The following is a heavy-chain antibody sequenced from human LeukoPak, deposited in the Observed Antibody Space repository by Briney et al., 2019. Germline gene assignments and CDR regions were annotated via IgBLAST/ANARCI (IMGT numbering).Heavy chain of an antibody. D-gene: IGHD3-10*02. CDR2: INYKGGTT. CDR3: AELGITMIGGV. CDR1: GFTLSSFS. V-gene: IGHV3-64*02. Sequence: GGSLRLSCAASGFTLSSFSMHWVRQSPGRGLEYVSAINYKGGTTYYADSVKGRFTISRDNAKNSLYLQMDSLRAEGTAVYYCAELGITMIGGVWGKGTTVTISS. J-gene: IGHJ6*04.